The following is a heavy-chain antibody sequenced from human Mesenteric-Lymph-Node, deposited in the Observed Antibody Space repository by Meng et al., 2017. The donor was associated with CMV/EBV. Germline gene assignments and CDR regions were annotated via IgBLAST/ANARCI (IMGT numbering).Heavy chain of an antibody. Sequence: SETLSLTCTVSGGSISTSFYWGWVRQPPGKGLEWIANIYYSGSTYYNPTLRNRVSMSIDTSKNQFSLKLTSVTAADTAVYYCARDSAKFGALSPFDSWGQGTMVTVSS. CDR3: ARDSAKFGALSPFDS. D-gene: IGHD3-10*01. V-gene: IGHV4-39*07. CDR1: GGSISTSFY. J-gene: IGHJ4*02. CDR2: IYYSGST.